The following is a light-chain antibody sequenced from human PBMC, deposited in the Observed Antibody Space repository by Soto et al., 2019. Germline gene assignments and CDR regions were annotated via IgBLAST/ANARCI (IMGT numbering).Light chain of an antibody. J-gene: IGLJ1*01. Sequence: SVLTQPPSASGSPGQSVTIPCPGTNRDVGGYNYVSWYQQHPGKAPKLMIYEVSKRPSGVPDRFSGSKSGNTASLTVSGLQAEDEADYYCCSYAGSNNFPYVFGTGTKVTVL. CDR1: NRDVGGYNY. V-gene: IGLV2-8*01. CDR3: CSYAGSNNFPYV. CDR2: EVS.